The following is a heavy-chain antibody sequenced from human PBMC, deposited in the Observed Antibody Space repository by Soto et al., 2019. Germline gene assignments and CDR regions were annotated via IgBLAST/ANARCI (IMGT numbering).Heavy chain of an antibody. CDR2: ISAYNGNT. V-gene: IGHV1-18*01. J-gene: IGHJ5*02. Sequence: SAKPSSEASRYTFTCYGMWWVRQAPGQGLEWMGWISAYNGNTNDAQKLQGRVTMTTDTSTSTAYMELRSLRSDDTAVYYCARSPYYYDSSGYYVFDPWGQGTLVTVSS. CDR3: ARSPYYYDSSGYYVFDP. CDR1: RYTFTCYG. D-gene: IGHD3-22*01.